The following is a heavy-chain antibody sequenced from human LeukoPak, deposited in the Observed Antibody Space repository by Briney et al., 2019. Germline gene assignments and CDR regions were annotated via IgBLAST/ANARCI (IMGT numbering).Heavy chain of an antibody. CDR3: ARDSGRGGESGYYDL. CDR2: IKQDGSQR. Sequence: GGSLRRSCAASGFTFGWHWMSWVRQAPGKGLEWVANIKQDGSQRYYVDSVKGRFTISRDNAKNSLYLQMSSLRAEDTAMYYCARDSGRGGESGYYDLWGQGTLVAVSS. CDR1: GFTFGWHW. J-gene: IGHJ5*02. D-gene: IGHD3-3*01. V-gene: IGHV3-7*01.